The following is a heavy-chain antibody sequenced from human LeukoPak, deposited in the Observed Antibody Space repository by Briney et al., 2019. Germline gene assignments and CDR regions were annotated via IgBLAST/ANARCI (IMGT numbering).Heavy chain of an antibody. CDR1: GFAFSSYG. CDR2: IWYDGSNK. Sequence: PGGSLRLSCAASGFAFSSYGMHWVRQAPGKGLEWVAVIWYDGSNKYYADSVKGRFTISRDNSKNTLYLQMNSLRAEDTAVYYCAKDGKELVVPAAIDYWGQGTLVTVSS. CDR3: AKDGKELVVPAAIDY. D-gene: IGHD2-2*01. J-gene: IGHJ4*02. V-gene: IGHV3-33*06.